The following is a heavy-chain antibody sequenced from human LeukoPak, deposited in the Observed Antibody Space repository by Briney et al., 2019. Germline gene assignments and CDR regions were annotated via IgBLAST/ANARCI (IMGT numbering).Heavy chain of an antibody. CDR3: ARGLRYTYGHHANDY. Sequence: SETLSLTCTVSGGSISSYYWSWIRQPAGKGLEWIGRIYTSGSTNYNPSLRSRVTISVDTSKNQFSLKLSSVTAADTAVYYCARGLRYTYGHHANDYWGQGTLVTVSS. J-gene: IGHJ4*02. CDR2: IYTSGST. D-gene: IGHD5-18*01. V-gene: IGHV4-4*07. CDR1: GGSISSYY.